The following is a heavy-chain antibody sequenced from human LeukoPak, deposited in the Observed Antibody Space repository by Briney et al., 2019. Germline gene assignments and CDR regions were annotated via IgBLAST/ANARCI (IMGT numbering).Heavy chain of an antibody. CDR3: AKIRGDSTGWVLDY. D-gene: IGHD3-22*01. J-gene: IGHJ4*02. CDR1: GFTFDDYG. Sequence: PGGSLRLSCAASGFTFDDYGMSWVRQAPGKGLEWVSYISSSGSTIYYADSVKGRFTISRDNAKNSLYLQMNSLTADDTAIYFCAKIRGDSTGWVLDYWGRGILAAVSS. CDR2: ISSSGSTI. V-gene: IGHV3-11*01.